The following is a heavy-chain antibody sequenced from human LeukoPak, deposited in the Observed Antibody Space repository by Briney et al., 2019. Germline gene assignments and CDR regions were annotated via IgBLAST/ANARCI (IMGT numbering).Heavy chain of an antibody. Sequence: GGSLRLSCAASGFTFSSYGMHWVRQAPGKGLEWVAFIRYDGSNKYYADSVKGRFTTSRDNSKNTLYLQMNSLRAEDTAVYYCAKERNWDDAFDIWGQGTMVTVSS. CDR3: AKERNWDDAFDI. V-gene: IGHV3-30*02. CDR2: IRYDGSNK. J-gene: IGHJ3*02. D-gene: IGHD7-27*01. CDR1: GFTFSSYG.